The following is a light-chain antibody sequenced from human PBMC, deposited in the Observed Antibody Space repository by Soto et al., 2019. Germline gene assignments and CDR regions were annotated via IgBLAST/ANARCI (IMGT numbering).Light chain of an antibody. V-gene: IGKV1-39*01. CDR3: QQSYSTPYT. CDR1: QSISSY. J-gene: IGKJ2*01. Sequence: DIQMTQSPSSLSASVGDRVTITCRASQSISSYLNWYKQKQGKAPKLLIYAASSLQSGVPSRFSGSGSGTDFTLTISSLQPEDFATYYFQQSYSTPYTFGQGTKLEIK. CDR2: AAS.